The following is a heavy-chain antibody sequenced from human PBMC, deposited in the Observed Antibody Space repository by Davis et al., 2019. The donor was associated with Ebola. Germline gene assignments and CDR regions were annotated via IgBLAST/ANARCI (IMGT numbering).Heavy chain of an antibody. Sequence: ASVKVSCKASGYSFTDDGISWVRQAPGQRLEWMGWINAGDGKIIYSENFQGRLTITRDTSATTAYMELSSLRSEDTAAYYCARGRTVTGTRGLSWFDPWGQGALVTVSS. J-gene: IGHJ5*02. CDR3: ARGRTVTGTRGLSWFDP. CDR2: INAGDGKI. V-gene: IGHV1-3*01. D-gene: IGHD6-19*01. CDR1: GYSFTDDG.